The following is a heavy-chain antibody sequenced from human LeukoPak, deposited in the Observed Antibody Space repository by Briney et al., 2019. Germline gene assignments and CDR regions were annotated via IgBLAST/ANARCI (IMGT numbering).Heavy chain of an antibody. J-gene: IGHJ4*02. D-gene: IGHD1-26*01. CDR2: VHLSGAT. CDR3: TRESGAFRPFGF. CDR1: GGSIMTTNW. V-gene: IGHV4-4*02. Sequence: PSGTLSLTCDVSGGSIMTTNWWSWVRQPPNKGLEWIGEVHLSGATNYNPSLEGRVIMSTDTSRNYLSLELTSVTAADTAMYYCTRESGAFRPFGFWGQGTLVTVSS.